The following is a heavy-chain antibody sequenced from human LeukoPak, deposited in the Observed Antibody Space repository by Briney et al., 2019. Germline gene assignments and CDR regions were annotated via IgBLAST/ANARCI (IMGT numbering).Heavy chain of an antibody. CDR3: ARRKIIAAAGRRPIAPYYFDY. J-gene: IGHJ4*02. Sequence: SETLSLTCAVYGGSFSGYYWSWIRQPPGKGLEWIGEINHSGSTNYNPSLKSRVTISVDTSKNQFSLKLSSVTAADTAVYYCARRKIIAAAGRRPIAPYYFDYWGQGTLVTVSS. V-gene: IGHV4-34*01. D-gene: IGHD6-13*01. CDR1: GGSFSGYY. CDR2: INHSGST.